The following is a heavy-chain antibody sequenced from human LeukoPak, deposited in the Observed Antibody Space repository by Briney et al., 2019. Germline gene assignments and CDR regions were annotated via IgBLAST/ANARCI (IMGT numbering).Heavy chain of an antibody. CDR2: IYSAGNT. V-gene: IGHV3-66*02. Sequence: PGGSLRLSCAASGFSVSSNYMGWVRQAPGKGLEWVSIIYSAGNTYYPDSVKGRFTISRDSSQNMLYLQMASLRAEDTAVYYCARLYDSSAYGAFDIWGQGTMVTVSS. J-gene: IGHJ3*02. CDR3: ARLYDSSAYGAFDI. CDR1: GFSVSSNY. D-gene: IGHD3-22*01.